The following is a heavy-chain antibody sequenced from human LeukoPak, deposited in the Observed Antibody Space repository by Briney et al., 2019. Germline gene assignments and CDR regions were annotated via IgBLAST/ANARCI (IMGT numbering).Heavy chain of an antibody. Sequence: SETLSLTCTVSGGSISSSSYYWGWIRQPPGKGPEWIGSIYYSGSTYYNPSLKSRVTISVDTSKNQFSLKLSSVTAADTAVYYCARNYYTTYFDYWGQGTLVTVSS. CDR3: ARNYYTTYFDY. CDR1: GGSISSSSYY. V-gene: IGHV4-39*01. CDR2: IYYSGST. D-gene: IGHD1-1*01. J-gene: IGHJ4*02.